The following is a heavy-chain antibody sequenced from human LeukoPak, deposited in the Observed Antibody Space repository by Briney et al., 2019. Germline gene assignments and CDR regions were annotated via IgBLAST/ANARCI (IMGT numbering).Heavy chain of an antibody. CDR3: AKDNWNDGGFDY. CDR2: ISWNSGSI. D-gene: IGHD1-1*01. V-gene: IGHV3-9*01. J-gene: IGHJ4*02. CDR1: GFTFDDYA. Sequence: GGSLRLSCAASGFTFDDYAMHWVRQAPGKGLEWVSGISWNSGSIGYADSVKGRFTISRDNAKNSLYLQMNCLRAEDTALYYCAKDNWNDGGFDYWGQGTLVTVSS.